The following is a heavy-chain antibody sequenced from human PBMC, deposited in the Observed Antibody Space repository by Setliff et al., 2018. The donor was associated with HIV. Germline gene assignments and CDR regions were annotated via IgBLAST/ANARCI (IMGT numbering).Heavy chain of an antibody. V-gene: IGHV4-59*08. D-gene: IGHD3-3*01. J-gene: IGHJ4*02. Sequence: SETLSLTCTVSGGSISSYYWSWIRQPPGKGLEWIGYIYYSGSTNYNPSLKSRVTISVDTSNNQFSLRLSSVTAADTAVYYCARHGDYNFWSGYYFDFWGQGTLVTVSS. CDR2: IYYSGST. CDR1: GGSISSYY. CDR3: ARHGDYNFWSGYYFDF.